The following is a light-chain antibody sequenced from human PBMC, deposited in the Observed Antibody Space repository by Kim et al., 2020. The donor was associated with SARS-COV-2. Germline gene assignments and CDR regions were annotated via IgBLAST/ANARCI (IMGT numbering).Light chain of an antibody. CDR2: SNN. CDR3: AAWDDSLNGWV. CDR1: SSNIGSNT. J-gene: IGLJ3*02. Sequence: ELTQPPSASGTPGQRVTISCSGSSSNIGSNTVNWNQQLPGTAPKILIYSNNQRPSGVPDRFSGSKSGTSASLAISGLQSEDEADYYCAAWDDSLNGWVFGGGTKLTVL. V-gene: IGLV1-44*01.